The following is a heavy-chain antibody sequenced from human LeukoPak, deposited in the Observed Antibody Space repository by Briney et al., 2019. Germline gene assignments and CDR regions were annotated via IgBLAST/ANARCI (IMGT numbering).Heavy chain of an antibody. V-gene: IGHV4-4*07. Sequence: PSETLSLTCTVSGGAISSYYWSWIRQPAGKGLEWIGRIYTSGSTTYNPSLKSRVTMSVDTYKNQFSLKLSSVTAADTAVYYCARDTKAHYYDSSGYRTWYFDYWGQGTLVTVSS. CDR1: GGAISSYY. CDR3: ARDTKAHYYDSSGYRTWYFDY. CDR2: IYTSGST. J-gene: IGHJ4*02. D-gene: IGHD3-22*01.